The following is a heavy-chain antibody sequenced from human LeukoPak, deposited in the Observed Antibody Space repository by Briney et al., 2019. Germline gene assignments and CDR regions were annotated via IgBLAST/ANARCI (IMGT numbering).Heavy chain of an antibody. V-gene: IGHV1-2*02. CDR1: GGTFSSYA. CDR3: ARDPSLVPFDY. D-gene: IGHD6-13*01. CDR2: INPNSGGT. Sequence: GASVKVSCKASGGTFSSYAISWVRQAPGQGLEWMGWINPNSGGTNYAQKFQGRVTMTRDTSISTAYMELSRLRSDDTAVYYCARDPSLVPFDYWGQGTLVTVSS. J-gene: IGHJ4*02.